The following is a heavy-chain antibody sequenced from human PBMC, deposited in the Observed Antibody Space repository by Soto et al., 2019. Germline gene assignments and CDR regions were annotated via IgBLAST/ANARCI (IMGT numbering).Heavy chain of an antibody. CDR2: IRSEPYGATS. Sequence: GGSLRLSCTTSGFPFGNYAMSWVRQAPGKGLEWVALIRSEPYGATSEFAASVNGRFTISRDDSKSIAYLQMNSLKTEDTAIYYCTATPITSGWHWIGFTYWGQGAMVTVSS. CDR3: TATPITSGWHWIGFTY. V-gene: IGHV3-49*04. D-gene: IGHD6-19*01. CDR1: GFPFGNYA. J-gene: IGHJ4*02.